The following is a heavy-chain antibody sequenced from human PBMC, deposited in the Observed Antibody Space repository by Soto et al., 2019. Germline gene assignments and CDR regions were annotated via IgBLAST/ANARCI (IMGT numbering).Heavy chain of an antibody. CDR2: ITGGGHT. V-gene: IGHV3-23*01. CDR1: GFTFND. D-gene: IGHD3-16*01. CDR3: AKDRSGWGSFDI. Sequence: EVQVLESGGGLVQPGGSLRLSCSASGFTFNDINWLRQAPGKGMEWISRITGGGHTDYVDSVKGRFTISRDNSNNTMYLHMNSLRADDTAVYYCAKDRSGWGSFDIWGQGTVVTVSS. J-gene: IGHJ3*02.